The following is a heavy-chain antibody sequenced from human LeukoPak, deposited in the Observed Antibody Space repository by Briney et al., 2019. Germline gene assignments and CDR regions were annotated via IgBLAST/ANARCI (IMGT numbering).Heavy chain of an antibody. CDR2: INHSGNT. CDR3: ARVWPDV. D-gene: IGHD2-21*01. Sequence: SETLSLTCAVHGGSFRGYYWSWIRQPPGKGLEWIGEINHSGNTNYNPSLKSRVTISVDTSKNQFSLNLNSVTAADTAVYYCARVWPDVWGQGTTVTVSS. J-gene: IGHJ6*02. CDR1: GGSFRGYY. V-gene: IGHV4-34*01.